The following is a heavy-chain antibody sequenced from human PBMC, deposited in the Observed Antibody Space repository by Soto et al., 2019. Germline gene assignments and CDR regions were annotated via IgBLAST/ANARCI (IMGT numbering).Heavy chain of an antibody. D-gene: IGHD3-3*01. Sequence: QVQLVQSGAEVKKPGASVKVSCKASGYTFTSYGISWVRQAPGQGLEWMGWISAYNGNTNYAQKLQGRVTMTTDTSTSTAYMELSSLRSDDTAVYYCARVDDFWSGYTPTRFDPWGQGTLVTVSS. CDR3: ARVDDFWSGYTPTRFDP. J-gene: IGHJ5*02. CDR1: GYTFTSYG. CDR2: ISAYNGNT. V-gene: IGHV1-18*01.